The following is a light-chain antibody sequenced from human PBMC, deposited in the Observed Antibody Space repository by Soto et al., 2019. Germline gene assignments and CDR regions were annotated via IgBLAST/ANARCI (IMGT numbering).Light chain of an antibody. CDR2: GAS. Sequence: EIVLTQSPGTLSLSPVERATLSCMASRSVTSNYLAWYQQKPGQSPRLLIYGASRRATGIPDRFSGSGSGTDFTLTISRLEPEDSAVYYCQQYGSSLRTFGQGTKVDIK. CDR3: QQYGSSLRT. J-gene: IGKJ1*01. V-gene: IGKV3-20*01. CDR1: RSVTSNY.